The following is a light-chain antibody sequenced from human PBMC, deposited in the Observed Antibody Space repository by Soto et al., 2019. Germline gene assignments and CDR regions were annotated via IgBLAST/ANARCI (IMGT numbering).Light chain of an antibody. J-gene: IGLJ2*01. V-gene: IGLV1-44*01. CDR1: RSNIGSNT. CDR2: SQS. Sequence: QSVLTQPPSASGTPGQRVTISCSGGRSNIGSNTVNWYQQLPGTAPKLLIYSQSQRPSGVPDRFSDSKSGTSASLAIRWLQSEDEADYYCAAWDDSLNGVVFGGGNKLTVL. CDR3: AAWDDSLNGVV.